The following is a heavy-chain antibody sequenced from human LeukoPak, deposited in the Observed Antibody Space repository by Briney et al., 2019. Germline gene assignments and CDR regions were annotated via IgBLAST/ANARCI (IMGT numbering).Heavy chain of an antibody. CDR1: GFTVSSNY. CDR2: IYSGGST. Sequence: GGSLRLSCAASGFTVSSNYMSWVRQAPGKGLEWVSVIYSGGSTYYADSVNGRFTISRDNSKNTLYLQMNSLRAEDTAVYYCAREARYCSSTSCSDWGQGTLVTVSS. J-gene: IGHJ4*02. V-gene: IGHV3-66*02. CDR3: AREARYCSSTSCSD. D-gene: IGHD2-2*01.